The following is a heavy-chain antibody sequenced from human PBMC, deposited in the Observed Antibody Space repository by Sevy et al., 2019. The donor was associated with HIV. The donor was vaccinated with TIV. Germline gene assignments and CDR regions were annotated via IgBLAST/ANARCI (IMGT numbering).Heavy chain of an antibody. CDR3: AINQELYGSLQDY. CDR2: ISGRSGTT. Sequence: GGSLRLSCAASGFTFSSYSLNWVRQAPGKGLEWVSYISGRSGTTYYADSVKGRFTISRDNAKNSLYLQMNRLRDQDTAVYYCAINQELYGSLQDYWGQGTLVTVSS. CDR1: GFTFSSYS. J-gene: IGHJ4*02. D-gene: IGHD2-15*01. V-gene: IGHV3-48*02.